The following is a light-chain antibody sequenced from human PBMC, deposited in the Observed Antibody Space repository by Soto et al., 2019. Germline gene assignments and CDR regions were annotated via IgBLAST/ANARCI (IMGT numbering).Light chain of an antibody. CDR2: DTS. CDR1: QSVSSY. CDR3: QQRGNWPLT. V-gene: IGKV3-11*01. Sequence: LSLSPGERATLSCRASQSVSSYLAWYQQKPGQAPRLLMYDTSNRATGIPARFSGSGSGTDFTLTISSLEPEDFAFYYCQQRGNWPLTFGPGTKVDIK. J-gene: IGKJ3*01.